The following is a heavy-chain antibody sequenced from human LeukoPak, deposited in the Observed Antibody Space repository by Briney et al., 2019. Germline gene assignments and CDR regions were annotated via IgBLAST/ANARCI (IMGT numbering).Heavy chain of an antibody. V-gene: IGHV1-2*06. J-gene: IGHJ6*02. D-gene: IGHD6-19*01. CDR2: INPNSGGT. CDR3: ARDQIAVARRNYYYYGMDV. Sequence: GASVKVSCKASGYTFTGYYMHWVRQAPGQGLEWMGRINPNSGGTNYAQKFQGRVTMTRDTSISTAYMELSRLRSDDTAVYYCARDQIAVARRNYYYYGMDVWGQGTTVTVSS. CDR1: GYTFTGYY.